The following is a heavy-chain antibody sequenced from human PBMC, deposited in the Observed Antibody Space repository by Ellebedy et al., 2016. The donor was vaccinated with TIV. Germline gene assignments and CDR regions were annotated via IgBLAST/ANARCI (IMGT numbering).Heavy chain of an antibody. CDR2: ISSDGSNK. D-gene: IGHD3-10*01. J-gene: IGHJ4*02. CDR3: ARGGSSGSSDY. V-gene: IGHV3-30*03. Sequence: GGSLRLXXVASGFTFRSHDIYWVRQAPGKGLEWVAVISSDGSNKYYADSVKGRFTISRDNSKNTLYLQMNSLRTDDMAVYYCARGGSSGSSDYWGQGTLVTVSS. CDR1: GFTFRSHD.